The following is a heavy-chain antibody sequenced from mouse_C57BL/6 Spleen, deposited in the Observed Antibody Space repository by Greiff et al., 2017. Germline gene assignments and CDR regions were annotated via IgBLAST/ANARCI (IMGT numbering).Heavy chain of an antibody. Sequence: VKLMESGPGLVQPSQSLSITCTVSGFSLTSYGVHWVRQSPGKGLEWLGVIWSGGSTDYNAAFISRLSISKDNSKSQVFFKMNSLQADDTAIYYCARNDPYYYGSSLYYYAMDYWGQGTSVTVSS. CDR1: GFSLTSYG. D-gene: IGHD1-1*01. CDR2: IWSGGST. CDR3: ARNDPYYYGSSLYYYAMDY. V-gene: IGHV2-2*01. J-gene: IGHJ4*01.